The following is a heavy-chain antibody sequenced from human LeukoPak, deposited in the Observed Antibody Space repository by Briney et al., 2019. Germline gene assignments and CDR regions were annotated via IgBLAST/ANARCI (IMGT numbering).Heavy chain of an antibody. D-gene: IGHD2-15*01. CDR1: GGSTGSDY. J-gene: IGHJ4*02. CDR2: VYYSGVT. CDR3: ARLSLHCSGGSCYRGAFDS. V-gene: IGHV4-59*08. Sequence: SETLSLTCTVSGGSTGSDYWSWIREPPGKGLEWIAYVYYSGVTSYNPSLKSRVAISIDTSKNQFSLNLSSVTAADTAVYYCARLSLHCSGGSCYRGAFDSWGQGTLVTVSS.